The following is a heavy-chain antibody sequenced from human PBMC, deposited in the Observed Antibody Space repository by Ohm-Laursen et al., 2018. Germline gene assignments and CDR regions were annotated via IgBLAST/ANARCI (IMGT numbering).Heavy chain of an antibody. CDR3: ARDRAQLQWPFDY. D-gene: IGHD6-19*01. V-gene: IGHV3-48*03. Sequence: SLRLSCAASGFTFSSYEMNWVRQAPGKGLEWLSYISSNGSTIYYADSVKGRFTISRDNAKNSLYLQMNSLRAEDTAVYYCARDRAQLQWPFDYWGQGTLVTASS. CDR1: GFTFSSYE. CDR2: ISSNGSTI. J-gene: IGHJ4*02.